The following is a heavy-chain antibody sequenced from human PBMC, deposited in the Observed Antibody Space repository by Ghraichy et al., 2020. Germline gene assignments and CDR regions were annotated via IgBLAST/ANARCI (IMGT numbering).Heavy chain of an antibody. J-gene: IGHJ6*03. CDR3: AKDLGPGGSPPNYYYMDV. CDR2: LRYDEANK. D-gene: IGHD2-15*01. CDR1: GFSFSSYG. Sequence: GSLRPSCAASGFSFSSYGLYWVRQAPGKGLEWVAFLRYDEANKYYADSVKGRFNITRDISENTLCLQMNSLRVEDTAVYYCAKDLGPGGSPPNYYYMDVWDKGTTVIVSS. V-gene: IGHV3-30*02.